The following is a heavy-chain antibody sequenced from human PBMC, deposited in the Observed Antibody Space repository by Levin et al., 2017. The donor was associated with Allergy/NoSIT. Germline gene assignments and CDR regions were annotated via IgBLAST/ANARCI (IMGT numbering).Heavy chain of an antibody. V-gene: IGHV3-15*01. CDR3: TTVEQHDYGDSSDAFDI. Sequence: GGSLRLSCAASGFTFSNAWMSWVRQAPGKGLEWVGRIKSKTDGGTKDYAAPVKGRFTISRDDSKNTLYLQMNSLKTEDTAVYYCTTVEQHDYGDSSDAFDIWGQGTMVTVSS. CDR2: IKSKTDGGTK. J-gene: IGHJ3*02. CDR1: GFTFSNAW. D-gene: IGHD4-17*01.